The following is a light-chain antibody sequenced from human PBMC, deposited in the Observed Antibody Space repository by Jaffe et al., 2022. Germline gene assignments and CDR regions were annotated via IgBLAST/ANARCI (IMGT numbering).Light chain of an antibody. V-gene: IGKV1-13*02. J-gene: IGKJ4*01. CDR2: DAS. CDR1: QGISSA. CDR3: QQFNSYPHFLT. Sequence: AIQLTQSPSSLSASVGDRVTITCRASQGISSALAWYQQKPGKAPKLLIYDASSLESGVPSRFSGSGSGTDFTLTISSLQPEDFATYYCQQFNSYPHFLTFGGGTKVEIK.